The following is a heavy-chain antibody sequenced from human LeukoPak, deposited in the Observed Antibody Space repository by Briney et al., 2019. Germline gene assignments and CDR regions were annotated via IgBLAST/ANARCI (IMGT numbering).Heavy chain of an antibody. D-gene: IGHD1-26*01. Sequence: PGGSLRLSCAASGFTFSTYGMHWVRQAPGKGLEWVTFIQYDGSVKLYGDSVKGRFTISRDNSKNTLYLQMNSLRAEDTAVYYCVRDDDYYAIDYWGQGTLVTVSS. CDR2: IQYDGSVK. CDR1: GFTFSTYG. CDR3: VRDDDYYAIDY. V-gene: IGHV3-30*02. J-gene: IGHJ4*02.